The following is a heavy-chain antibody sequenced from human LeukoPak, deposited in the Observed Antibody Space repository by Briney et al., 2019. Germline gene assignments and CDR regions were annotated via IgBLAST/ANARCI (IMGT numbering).Heavy chain of an antibody. CDR2: IRYDGSNK. CDR3: AKLYSSSSLDY. Sequence: GGSLRLSCAASGFTFSSYGMHWVRQAPGKGLEWVAFIRYDGSNKCYADSVKGRFTISRDNSKNTLYLQMNSLRAEDTAVYYCAKLYSSSSLDYWGQGTLVTVSS. CDR1: GFTFSSYG. V-gene: IGHV3-30*02. D-gene: IGHD6-13*01. J-gene: IGHJ4*02.